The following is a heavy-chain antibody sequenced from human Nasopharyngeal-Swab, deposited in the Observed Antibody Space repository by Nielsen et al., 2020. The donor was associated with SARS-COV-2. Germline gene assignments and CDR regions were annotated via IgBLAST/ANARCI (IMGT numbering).Heavy chain of an antibody. D-gene: IGHD4-11*01. Sequence: GESLKISCAASGFTFSTYHMNWVRQAPGKGLEWISNIRMTDSDVFYADSVEGRFTISRDDAVNSLYLQMNSLRAEDTAVYYCATHNDYRFENWGQGTLVSVSS. J-gene: IGHJ4*02. CDR1: GFTFSTYH. CDR2: IRMTDSDV. V-gene: IGHV3-48*03. CDR3: ATHNDYRFEN.